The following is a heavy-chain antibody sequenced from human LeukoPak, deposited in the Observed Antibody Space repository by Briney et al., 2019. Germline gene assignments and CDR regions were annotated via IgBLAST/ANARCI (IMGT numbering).Heavy chain of an antibody. Sequence: PGASLRLSCAASGFTFSSYAMSWVRQAPGKGLEWVSGISGSGGNTYYADSVKGRFTISRDNPKNTLYLQMNSLRAEDTAVYYCAKLYSSGWNGDENWGQGTLVSVSS. V-gene: IGHV3-23*01. CDR2: ISGSGGNT. CDR1: GFTFSSYA. J-gene: IGHJ4*02. D-gene: IGHD6-19*01. CDR3: AKLYSSGWNGDEN.